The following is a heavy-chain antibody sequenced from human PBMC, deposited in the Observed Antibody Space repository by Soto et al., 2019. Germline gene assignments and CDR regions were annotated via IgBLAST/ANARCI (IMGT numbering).Heavy chain of an antibody. CDR3: ARANNWIHRYHLAY. V-gene: IGHV4-4*02. Sequence: TLSLTCAVSGGSISSSNWWSWVRQPPGKGLEWIGEIYHSGSTNYNPSLKSRVTISVDKSKNQFSLKLSSVTAADTAVYYCARANNWIHRYHLAYWGQGTLVTVSS. J-gene: IGHJ4*02. CDR2: IYHSGST. CDR1: GGSISSSNW. D-gene: IGHD1-20*01.